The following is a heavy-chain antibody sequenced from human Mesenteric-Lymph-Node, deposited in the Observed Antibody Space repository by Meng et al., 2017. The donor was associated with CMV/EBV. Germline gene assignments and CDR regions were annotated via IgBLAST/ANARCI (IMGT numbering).Heavy chain of an antibody. CDR1: GFSFDVYG. Sequence: GESLKISCAASGFSFDVYGMHWVRQAPGKGLEWVAFIRYDGTNEYYADSVKGRFTISRDNSKNTLSLQMNSLRVEDTAMYYCAKVLSASVFDVNSGPESWGQGTLVTVSS. D-gene: IGHD5-12*01. J-gene: IGHJ5*02. V-gene: IGHV3-30*02. CDR3: AKVLSASVFDVNSGPES. CDR2: IRYDGTNE.